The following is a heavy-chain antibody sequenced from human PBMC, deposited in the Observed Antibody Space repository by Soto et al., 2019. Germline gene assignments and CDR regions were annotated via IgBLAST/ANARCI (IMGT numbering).Heavy chain of an antibody. CDR2: IGSNGGST. CDR1: GFRFSSYS. J-gene: IGHJ5*02. V-gene: IGHV3-64D*06. Sequence: PXVSLRLSFSASGFRFSSYSMHWVRQAPGKGLEYVSAIGSNGGSTYYADSVKGRFTISRDNSKNTLYLQMSSLRAEDTAVYYCVKDKYYYDNWFDPWGQGTLVTVSS. D-gene: IGHD3-22*01. CDR3: VKDKYYYDNWFDP.